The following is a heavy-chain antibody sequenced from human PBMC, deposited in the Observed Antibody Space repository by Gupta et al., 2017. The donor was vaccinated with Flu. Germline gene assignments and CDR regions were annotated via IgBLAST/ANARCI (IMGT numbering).Heavy chain of an antibody. CDR1: GGSFSGYY. J-gene: IGHJ5*02. CDR3: ARRVLRFLEWLNKRDNWFDP. V-gene: IGHV4-34*01. Sequence: QVQLQQWGAGLLKPSETLSLTCAVYGGSFSGYYWSWIRQPPGKGLEWIGEINHSGSTNYNPSLKSRVTISVDTSKNQFSLKLSSVTAADTAVYYRARRVLRFLEWLNKRDNWFDPWGQGTLVTVSS. CDR2: INHSGST. D-gene: IGHD3-3*01.